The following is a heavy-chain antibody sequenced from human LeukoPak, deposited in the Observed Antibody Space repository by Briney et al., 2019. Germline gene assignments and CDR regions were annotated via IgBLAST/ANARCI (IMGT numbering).Heavy chain of an antibody. Sequence: SETLSLTGTVSGGSISSYYWSWIRQPPGKGLEWIGYIYYSGSTNYNPSLKSRVTISVDTSKNQFSLKLSSVTAADTAVYYCARHDPNYAAFDIWGQGTMVTVSS. CDR3: ARHDPNYAAFDI. D-gene: IGHD1-7*01. J-gene: IGHJ3*02. CDR2: IYYSGST. V-gene: IGHV4-59*08. CDR1: GGSISSYY.